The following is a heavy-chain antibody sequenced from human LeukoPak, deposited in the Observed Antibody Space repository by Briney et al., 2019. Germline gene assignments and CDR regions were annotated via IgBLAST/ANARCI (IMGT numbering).Heavy chain of an antibody. CDR3: VRPKGEAAKLLNFDS. J-gene: IGHJ4*02. V-gene: IGHV3-23*01. D-gene: IGHD2-15*01. Sequence: GGSLRLSCAASGFTFSGYAMNWVRQAPGKGLEWVSGVGGSGSSTYYADSVKGRFTISRDNSKNTLFLQMNSLRAEDTAMYYCVRPKGEAAKLLNFDSWGQGTLVTVSS. CDR2: VGGSGSST. CDR1: GFTFSGYA.